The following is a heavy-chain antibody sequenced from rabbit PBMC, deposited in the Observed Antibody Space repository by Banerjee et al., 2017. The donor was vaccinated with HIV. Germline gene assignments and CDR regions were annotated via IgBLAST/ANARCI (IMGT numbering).Heavy chain of an antibody. D-gene: IGHD4-1*01. CDR2: INTGSGGST. CDR3: ARDGSGWGANFNL. V-gene: IGHV1S40*01. J-gene: IGHJ4*01. CDR1: GFSFRSGYD. Sequence: QSLEESGGDLVKPGASLTLTCTASGFSFRSGYDMCWVRQAPGKGLEWIGCINTGSGGSTDYASWAKGRFTISKTSSTTVTLQMTSLTAADTATYFCARDGSGWGANFNLWGPGTLVTVS.